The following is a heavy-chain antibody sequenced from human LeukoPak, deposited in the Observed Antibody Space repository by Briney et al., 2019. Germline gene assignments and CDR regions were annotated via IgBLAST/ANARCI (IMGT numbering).Heavy chain of an antibody. J-gene: IGHJ4*02. D-gene: IGHD3-22*01. CDR3: ARVTDYYDSSGLQGYYFDY. V-gene: IGHV1-46*01. CDR2: INPSGGST. Sequence: ASVKVSCKASGYTFTSYYMHWVRQAPGQGLEWMGIINPSGGSTSYAQKFQGRVTMTRDTSTSTVYMELSSLSSEDTAVYYCARVTDYYDSSGLQGYYFDYWGQGTLVTVSS. CDR1: GYTFTSYY.